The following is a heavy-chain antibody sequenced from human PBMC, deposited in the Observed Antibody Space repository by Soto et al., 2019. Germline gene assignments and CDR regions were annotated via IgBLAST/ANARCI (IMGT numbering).Heavy chain of an antibody. Sequence: SETLSLTCAVYGGSFSGYYWSWIRQPPGKGLEGIGEINHSGSTNYNPSLESRVTISVDTSKNQFSLKLSSVTAADTAVYYCASRLTYYYDSSGSLGYWGQGTLVTVSS. CDR1: GGSFSGYY. CDR2: INHSGST. D-gene: IGHD3-22*01. J-gene: IGHJ4*02. CDR3: ASRLTYYYDSSGSLGY. V-gene: IGHV4-34*01.